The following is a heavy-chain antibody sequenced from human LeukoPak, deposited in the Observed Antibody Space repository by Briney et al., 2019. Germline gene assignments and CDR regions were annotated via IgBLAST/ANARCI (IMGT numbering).Heavy chain of an antibody. V-gene: IGHV4-59*08. CDR3: ARRFCSGGYCYQGFDP. D-gene: IGHD2-15*01. CDR2: IFHGGST. CDR1: GASISDYY. Sequence: SETLSLTCTVSGASISDYYWNWIRQPPGKGLEWIGYIFHGGSTIYNPSLKSRVTISVDTSKNQFSLTLNSVTAADTAVYYCARRFCSGGYCYQGFDPWGQGTLVTVSS. J-gene: IGHJ5*01.